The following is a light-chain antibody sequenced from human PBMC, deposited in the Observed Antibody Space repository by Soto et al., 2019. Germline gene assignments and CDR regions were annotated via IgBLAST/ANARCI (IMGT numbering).Light chain of an antibody. CDR2: SNN. Sequence: QSVLTQPPSASGTPGQRVTISCSGSRSNIGSNTVNWYQQLPGTAPKLLIYSNNQRPSGVPDRFSGSKSGTSASLAISGLQSEDEADYYCAAWDDSLNVVFGGGTKLTVL. CDR3: AAWDDSLNVV. CDR1: RSNIGSNT. J-gene: IGLJ2*01. V-gene: IGLV1-44*01.